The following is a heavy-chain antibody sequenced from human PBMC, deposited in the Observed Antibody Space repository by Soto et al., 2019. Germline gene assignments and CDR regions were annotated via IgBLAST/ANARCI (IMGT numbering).Heavy chain of an antibody. D-gene: IGHD2-21*01. CDR1: GGTFSSYA. CDR3: ASRYSPSTTLYYYYGMDV. J-gene: IGHJ6*02. V-gene: IGHV1-69*01. Sequence: QVQLVQSGAEVKKPGSSVKVSCKASGGTFSSYASRWVRQAPGQGLEWMGGIIPIFGTANYAQKFQGRVTNTADESTIPAYMELSSLRSGEQAVYYCASRYSPSTTLYYYYGMDVWGQGTTVTVSS. CDR2: IIPIFGTA.